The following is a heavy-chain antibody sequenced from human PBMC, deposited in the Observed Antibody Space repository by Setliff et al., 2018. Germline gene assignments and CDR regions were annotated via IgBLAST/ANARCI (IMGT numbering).Heavy chain of an antibody. V-gene: IGHV4-59*12. CDR3: AREQWLDPPGYYYMDV. CDR2: ISHSGST. Sequence: SETLSLTCTVSGGSISSYYWGWIRQPPGKGLEWIGSISHSGSTYYNPSLRSRVTISLDTSKNQFSPKLNSVTAADMAVYYCAREQWLDPPGYYYMDVWAKGTTVTVSS. D-gene: IGHD6-19*01. CDR1: GGSISSYY. J-gene: IGHJ6*03.